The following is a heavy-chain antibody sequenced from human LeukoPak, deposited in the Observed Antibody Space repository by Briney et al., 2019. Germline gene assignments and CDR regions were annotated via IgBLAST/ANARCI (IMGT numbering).Heavy chain of an antibody. CDR2: IYYSGST. V-gene: IGHV4-59*01. CDR3: ARALGYCSSTSCFYYYYYMDV. J-gene: IGHJ6*03. CDR1: SGSISSYY. Sequence: PSETLSLTCTVSSGSISSYYWSWIRQPPGKGLEWIGYIYYSGSTNYNPSLKSRVTISVDTSKNQFSLKLSSVTAADTAVYYCARALGYCSSTSCFYYYYYMDVWGKGTTVTVSS. D-gene: IGHD2-2*01.